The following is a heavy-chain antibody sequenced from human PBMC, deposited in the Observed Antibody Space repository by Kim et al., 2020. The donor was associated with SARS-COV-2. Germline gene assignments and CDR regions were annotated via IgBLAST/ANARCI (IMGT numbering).Heavy chain of an antibody. J-gene: IGHJ4*02. CDR3: ARRSGSYSNDY. CDR2: RT. V-gene: IGHV4-31*02. Sequence: RTHYNPSLKDRVTISGDTSMNQFSLELSSVTAADTAVYYCARRSGSYSNDYWGQGTLVTVSS. D-gene: IGHD1-26*01.